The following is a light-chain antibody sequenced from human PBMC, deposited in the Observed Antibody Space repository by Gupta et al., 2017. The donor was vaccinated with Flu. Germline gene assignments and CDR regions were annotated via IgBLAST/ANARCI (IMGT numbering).Light chain of an antibody. V-gene: IGLV2-14*01. CDR1: SSDVGGYNY. Sequence: ITISCTGTSSDVGGYNYVSWYQQHPGKAPKLMIYEVSNRPSGVSNRFSGSKSGNTASLTISGLQAEDEADYYCSSYTSSSTLVVFGGGTKLTVL. CDR2: EVS. CDR3: SSYTSSSTLVV. J-gene: IGLJ2*01.